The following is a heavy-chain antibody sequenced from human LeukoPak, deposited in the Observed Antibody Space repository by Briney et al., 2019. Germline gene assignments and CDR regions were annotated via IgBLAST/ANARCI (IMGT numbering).Heavy chain of an antibody. D-gene: IGHD6-19*01. CDR1: GYTFTGYY. CDR2: INPNSGGT. Sequence: GTSVKVSCKASGYTFTGYYIHWVRQAPGQGLEWMGWINPNSGGTNYAQKFQGRVTMTRDTSISTAYMELSRLGSDDTAVYYCARRGAVPVEYLQYWAQGTLVTVSS. V-gene: IGHV1-2*02. CDR3: ARRGAVPVEYLQY. J-gene: IGHJ1*01.